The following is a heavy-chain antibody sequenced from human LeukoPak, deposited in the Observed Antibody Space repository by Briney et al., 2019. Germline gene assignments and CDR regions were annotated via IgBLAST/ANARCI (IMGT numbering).Heavy chain of an antibody. D-gene: IGHD3-10*01. V-gene: IGHV1-18*01. J-gene: IGHJ6*03. CDR2: ISAYNGNT. Sequence: ASVKVSCKASGYTFMSYGISWVRQAPGQGLEWMGWISAYNGNTNYAQKFQGRVTLTTDTSTSTAYMELRSLRSEDTAVYYCARGGWFGEFPYYMDVWGKGTTVTVSS. CDR3: ARGGWFGEFPYYMDV. CDR1: GYTFMSYG.